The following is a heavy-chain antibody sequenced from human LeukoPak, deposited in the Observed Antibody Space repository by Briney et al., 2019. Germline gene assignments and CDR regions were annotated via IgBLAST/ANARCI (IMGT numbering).Heavy chain of an antibody. Sequence: GGSLRLSCAPSGFTFRSYAMHWVRQAPGKGLEWVAAISYDGDNKYYADSVQGRFTISRDNSKNTLYLQMNSLRAEDTAVYYCAKMKVRGYLQPFDYWGQGTLVTVSS. CDR3: AKMKVRGYLQPFDY. CDR1: GFTFRSYA. V-gene: IGHV3-30-3*02. J-gene: IGHJ4*02. D-gene: IGHD3-10*01. CDR2: ISYDGDNK.